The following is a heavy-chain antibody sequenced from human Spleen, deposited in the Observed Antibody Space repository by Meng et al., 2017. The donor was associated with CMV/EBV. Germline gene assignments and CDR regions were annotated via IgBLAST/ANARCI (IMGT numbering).Heavy chain of an antibody. V-gene: IGHV1-46*01. CDR2: INPSGGST. J-gene: IGHJ5*02. D-gene: IGHD2-2*01. Sequence: ASVKVSCKASGYTFTNYDIHWVRRAPGQGLEWMGIINPSGGSTSYVQKFQGRVSMTSDTSTTTVYMELRSLRSDDTAVYYCARDLEYCGSTSCFEDCFDPWGQGTLVTVSS. CDR1: GYTFTNYD. CDR3: ARDLEYCGSTSCFEDCFDP.